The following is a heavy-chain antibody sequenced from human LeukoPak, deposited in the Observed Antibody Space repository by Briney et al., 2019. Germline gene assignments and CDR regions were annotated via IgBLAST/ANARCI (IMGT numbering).Heavy chain of an antibody. CDR3: ARDRYYFGSGSYFLRYIDV. V-gene: IGHV3-21*01. Sequence: GGSLRLSCAASGFTFSSYSMNWVRQAPGKGLEWVSSISSSSSYIYYADSVKGRFTISRDNAKTSLYLQMNSLRAEDTAVYYCARDRYYFGSGSYFLRYIDVWGKGTTVTVS. CDR1: GFTFSSYS. D-gene: IGHD3-10*01. CDR2: ISSSSSYI. J-gene: IGHJ6*03.